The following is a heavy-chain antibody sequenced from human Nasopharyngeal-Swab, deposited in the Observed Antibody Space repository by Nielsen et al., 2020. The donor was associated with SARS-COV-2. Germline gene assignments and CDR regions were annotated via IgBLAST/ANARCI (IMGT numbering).Heavy chain of an antibody. J-gene: IGHJ3*02. V-gene: IGHV3-23*01. CDR2: ISGSGGST. Sequence: GESLKISCAASGFTFSNYAMNWVRQVPGKGLEWVSAISGSGGSTYYADSVKGRFTISRDNSKNTLYLQMNSLRAEDTAVYYCARDDSSPHVGAFDIWGQGTMVTVSS. D-gene: IGHD3-22*01. CDR1: GFTFSNYA. CDR3: ARDDSSPHVGAFDI.